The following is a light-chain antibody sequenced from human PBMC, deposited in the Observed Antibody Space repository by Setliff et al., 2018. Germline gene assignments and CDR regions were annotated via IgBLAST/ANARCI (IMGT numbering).Light chain of an antibody. Sequence: QSALAQPPSVSGTPGQRVTISCTGGSSSIGAGYDVHWYQQFPGRAPKLLIYANTNRPSGVPDRFSGSKSATSASLAITGLQAEDEADYYCSSYEGSNKYVVGTGTKVTVL. CDR1: SSSIGAGYD. V-gene: IGLV1-40*01. J-gene: IGLJ1*01. CDR2: ANT. CDR3: SSYEGSNKYV.